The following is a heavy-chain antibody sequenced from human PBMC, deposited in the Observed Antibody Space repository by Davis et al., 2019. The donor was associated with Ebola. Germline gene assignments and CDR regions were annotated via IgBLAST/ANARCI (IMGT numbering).Heavy chain of an antibody. CDR2: ISYDGSNK. D-gene: IGHD2-21*02. Sequence: GGSLRLSCAASGFSFSRYGMHWVRQAPGKGLEWVAVISYDGSNKYYADSVKGRFTISRDNSKNTLYLQMNSLRAEDTAVYYCARVVPHSCGGGYCRSDYWGQGTPVIVSS. J-gene: IGHJ4*02. V-gene: IGHV3-30*03. CDR1: GFSFSRYG. CDR3: ARVVPHSCGGGYCRSDY.